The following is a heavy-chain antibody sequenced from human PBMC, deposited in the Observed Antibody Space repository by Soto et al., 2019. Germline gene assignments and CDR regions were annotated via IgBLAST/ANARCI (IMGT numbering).Heavy chain of an antibody. CDR3: ARQADGRWLQFYWSDP. D-gene: IGHD5-12*01. CDR2: IYPGDSDT. CDR1: GYSFTSYW. V-gene: IGHV5-51*01. Sequence: GESLKISCKGSGYSFTSYWIGWVRQMPGKGLEWMGIIYPGDSDTRYSPSFQGQVTISADKSISTAYLQWSSLKASDTAMYYCARQADGRWLQFYWSDPWGQGTMVTVSS. J-gene: IGHJ5*02.